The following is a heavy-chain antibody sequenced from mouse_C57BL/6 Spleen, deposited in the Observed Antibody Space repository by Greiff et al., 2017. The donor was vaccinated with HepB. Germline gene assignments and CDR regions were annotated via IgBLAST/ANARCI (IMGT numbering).Heavy chain of an antibody. V-gene: IGHV1-69*01. CDR3: ARWSGYGDYYAMDY. D-gene: IGHD2-2*01. CDR2: IDPSDSYT. J-gene: IGHJ4*01. CDR1: GYTFTSYW. Sequence: QVQLQQSGAELVMPGASVKLSCKASGYTFTSYWMHWVKQRPGQGLEWIGEIDPSDSYTNYNQKFKGKSTLTVDKSSSTAYMQLSSLTSEDSAVYYCARWSGYGDYYAMDYWGQGTSVTVSS.